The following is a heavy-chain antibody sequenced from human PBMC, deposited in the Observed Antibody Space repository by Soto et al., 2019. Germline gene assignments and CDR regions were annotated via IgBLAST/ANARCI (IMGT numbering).Heavy chain of an antibody. D-gene: IGHD6-13*01. Sequence: ASVKVSCKASGYTFTSYDINWVRQATGQGLEWMGWMNPNSGNTGYAQKFQGRVTMTRNTSISTAYMERSSLRSEDTAVYYCARQNLYSRSWYLAFDIWGQGTRVTFSS. CDR3: ARQNLYSRSWYLAFDI. V-gene: IGHV1-8*01. CDR1: GYTFTSYD. CDR2: MNPNSGNT. J-gene: IGHJ3*02.